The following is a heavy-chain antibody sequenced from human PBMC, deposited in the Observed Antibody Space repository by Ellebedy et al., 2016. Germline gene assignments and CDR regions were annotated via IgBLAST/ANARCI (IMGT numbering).Heavy chain of an antibody. CDR1: EFTFSNSW. CDR2: IKQDGSET. D-gene: IGHD6-13*01. V-gene: IGHV3-7*04. Sequence: GGSLRLSCAASEFTFSNSWMSWVRQAPGKGLEWVATIKQDGSETYYVDSVKGRFTISRDNAKNSLYLEMNSLRAEDTAVYYCARGGHFRAGPLFDPWGQGTLVTVSS. J-gene: IGHJ5*02. CDR3: ARGGHFRAGPLFDP.